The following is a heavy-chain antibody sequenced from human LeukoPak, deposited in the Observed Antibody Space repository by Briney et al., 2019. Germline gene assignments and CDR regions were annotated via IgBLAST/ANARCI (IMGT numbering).Heavy chain of an antibody. D-gene: IGHD3-10*01. J-gene: IGHJ1*01. Sequence: SETLSLTCAVYGGSFSGYYWSWIRQPPGKGLEWIGEINHSGSTNYNPSLKSRVTISVDKSKNQFSLKLSSVTAADTAVYYCARRVWFGESHWGQGTLVTVSS. CDR2: INHSGST. CDR3: ARRVWFGESH. V-gene: IGHV4-34*01. CDR1: GGSFSGYY.